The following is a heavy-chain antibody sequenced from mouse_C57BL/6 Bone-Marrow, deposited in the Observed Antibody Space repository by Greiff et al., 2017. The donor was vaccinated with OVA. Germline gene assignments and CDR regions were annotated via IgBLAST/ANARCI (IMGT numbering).Heavy chain of an antibody. Sequence: EVQLVESGPVLVKPGASVKMSCKASGYTFTDYYMNWVKQSHGKSLEWIGVINPYNGGTSYNQKFKGKATLTVDKSSSTAYMELNSLTSEDSAVYYCAREEPFFDYWGQGTTLTVSS. CDR3: AREEPFFDY. CDR2: INPYNGGT. V-gene: IGHV1-19*01. CDR1: GYTFTDYY. J-gene: IGHJ2*01.